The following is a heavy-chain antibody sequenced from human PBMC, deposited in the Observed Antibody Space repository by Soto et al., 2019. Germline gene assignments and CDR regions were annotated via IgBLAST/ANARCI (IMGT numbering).Heavy chain of an antibody. CDR2: IFYTGST. V-gene: IGHV4-39*01. CDR1: GGSISSSNYY. Sequence: QLQLQESGPGRVKPSETLSLTCSVSGGSISSSNYYWGWIRQPPGKGLEWIGSIFYTGSTYYNPSLKNRVTISVDKSRTQFSVKLNSVTATDTALYYCARQSPTIETGDVFDIWGQGTKVTVSS. D-gene: IGHD1-1*01. CDR3: ARQSPTIETGDVFDI. J-gene: IGHJ3*02.